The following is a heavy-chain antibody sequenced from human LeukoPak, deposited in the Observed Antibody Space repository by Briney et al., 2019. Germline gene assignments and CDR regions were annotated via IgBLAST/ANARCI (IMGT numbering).Heavy chain of an antibody. D-gene: IGHD6-19*01. V-gene: IGHV4-39*01. J-gene: IGHJ4*02. CDR3: ARHRRTEAGTGDIDY. CDR1: GGSISSSSYY. Sequence: SGTLSLTCTVSGGSISSSSYYWGWIRQPPGKGLEWIGSIYYSGSTYYNPSLKSRVTISVDTSKNQFSLKLSSVTAADTAVYYCARHRRTEAGTGDIDYWGQGTLVTVSS. CDR2: IYYSGST.